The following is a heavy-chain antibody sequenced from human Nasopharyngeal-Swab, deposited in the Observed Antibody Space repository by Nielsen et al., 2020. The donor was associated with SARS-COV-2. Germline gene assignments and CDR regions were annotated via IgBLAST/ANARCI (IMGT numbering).Heavy chain of an antibody. Sequence: GESLKISCVASGFTFRNYWMHWVRQAPGKGLEWVSRVTSDGSGADYADSLRGRFTISRDNARDTLYLQMNSLRAEDTAVYYCSRFSVTTAGGYWGQGTLVTVSS. CDR1: GFTFRNYW. CDR2: VTSDGSGA. J-gene: IGHJ4*02. V-gene: IGHV3-74*01. CDR3: SRFSVTTAGGY. D-gene: IGHD4-17*01.